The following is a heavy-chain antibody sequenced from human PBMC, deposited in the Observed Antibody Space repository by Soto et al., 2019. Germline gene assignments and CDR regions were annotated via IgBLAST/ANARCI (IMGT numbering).Heavy chain of an antibody. CDR1: GYSFTSYW. CDR3: ARPGRMGQQLPRV. D-gene: IGHD6-13*01. CDR2: IYPGDSDT. J-gene: IGHJ6*02. V-gene: IGHV5-51*01. Sequence: DSLTISCKGSGYSFTSYWIGLVRQMPGKGLEWMGIIYPGDSDTRYSPSFQGQVTISADKSISTAYLQWSSLKASDTAMYYCARPGRMGQQLPRVWGQGTTVTVSS.